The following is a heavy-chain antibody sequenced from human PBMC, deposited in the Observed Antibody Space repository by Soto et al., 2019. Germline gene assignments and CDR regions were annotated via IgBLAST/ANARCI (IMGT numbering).Heavy chain of an antibody. CDR1: GYTFIKYG. D-gene: IGHD3-10*01. CDR2: INTYNGNT. J-gene: IGHJ3*02. CDR3: ARTSMFRGVIRGDDAFDI. V-gene: IGHV1-18*01. Sequence: QVQLVQSGAEVKNPGASVKVSCKASGYTFIKYGISWVRQAPRQGLERMGWINTYNGNTKYAQKLQGRVTLTTDTSSGTDYMELRSLNSDDTAVYYCARTSMFRGVIRGDDAFDIWGQVTMVSVSS.